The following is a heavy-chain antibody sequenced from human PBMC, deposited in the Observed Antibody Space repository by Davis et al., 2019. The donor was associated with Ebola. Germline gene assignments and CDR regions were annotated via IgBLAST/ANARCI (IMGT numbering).Heavy chain of an antibody. V-gene: IGHV1-69*13. CDR3: ARDFDGGNYHLDY. Sequence: SVKVSCKTSGGSFSSHPISWVRQAPRQGLEWMGGIIPIFDTPHYAQKFQGRITITADASTSTAYMELSSLRSEDTATYFCARDFDGGNYHLDYWGPGTPVTVSS. D-gene: IGHD3-9*01. J-gene: IGHJ4*02. CDR1: GGSFSSHP. CDR2: IIPIFDTP.